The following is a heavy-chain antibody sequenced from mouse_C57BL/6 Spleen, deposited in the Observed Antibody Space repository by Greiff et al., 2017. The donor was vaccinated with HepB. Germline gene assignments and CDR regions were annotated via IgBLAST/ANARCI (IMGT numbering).Heavy chain of an antibody. CDR3: ASVLGNYWYFDV. Sequence: VQLQQPGAELVKPGASVKLSCKASGYTFTSYWMQWVKQRPGQGLEWIGEIDPSASYTNYKQKFKGKATLTVDTSSSTAYRQLSSLTSEDSAVYDSASVLGNYWYFDVWGTGTTVTVSS. V-gene: IGHV1-50*01. J-gene: IGHJ1*03. D-gene: IGHD2-1*01. CDR2: IDPSASYT. CDR1: GYTFTSYW.